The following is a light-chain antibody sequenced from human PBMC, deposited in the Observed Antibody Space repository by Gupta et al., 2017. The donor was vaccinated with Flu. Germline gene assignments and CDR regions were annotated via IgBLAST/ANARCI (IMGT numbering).Light chain of an antibody. CDR3: QQRSNWPSIT. J-gene: IGKJ5*01. V-gene: IGKV3-11*01. CDR1: QSVSSY. CDR2: DAS. Sequence: ATLSLSPGERATLSCRASQSVSSYLAWYQQKPGQAPRLLIYDASNRATGIPARFSGSGSGTDFTLTISSLEPEDFAVYYCQQRSNWPSITFGQGTLLEIK.